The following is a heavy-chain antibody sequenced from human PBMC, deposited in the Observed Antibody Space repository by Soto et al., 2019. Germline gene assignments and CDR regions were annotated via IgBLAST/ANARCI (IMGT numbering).Heavy chain of an antibody. J-gene: IGHJ4*02. Sequence: GGSLRLSCAASGFTFSSYAMHWVRQAPGKGLEWVAVISFDGSNKYYADSVKGRFTISRDNSKNTLYLQMNSLRAEDTAVYYCAGLGITAYFDCWGQGTLVTVSS. CDR3: AGLGITAYFDC. CDR1: GFTFSSYA. CDR2: ISFDGSNK. D-gene: IGHD3-3*01. V-gene: IGHV3-30-3*01.